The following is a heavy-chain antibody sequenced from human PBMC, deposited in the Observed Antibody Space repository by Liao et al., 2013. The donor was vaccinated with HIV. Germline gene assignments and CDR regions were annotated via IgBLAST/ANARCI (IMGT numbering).Heavy chain of an antibody. Sequence: QVQLHQWGAGLLKPSETLSLTCAIYGGSFSGNYWSWIRQPPGKGLEWIGEMNHRGTTNYSPSLKSRVTISMDKSKNQFSLRLTSVTAADTAVYYCARGSPSLYDAFDFWGRGTMVTVSS. D-gene: IGHD2/OR15-2a*01. CDR3: ARGSPSLYDAFDF. CDR2: MNHRGTT. V-gene: IGHV4-34*01. CDR1: GGSFSGNY. J-gene: IGHJ3*01.